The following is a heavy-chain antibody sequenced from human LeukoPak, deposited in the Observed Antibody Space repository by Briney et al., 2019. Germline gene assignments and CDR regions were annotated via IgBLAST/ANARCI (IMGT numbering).Heavy chain of an antibody. V-gene: IGHV3-23*01. D-gene: IGHD1-26*01. CDR1: GFTFSSYA. CDR3: AKRPLVGATTFDY. CDR2: ISGSGGST. J-gene: IGHJ4*02. Sequence: GGSLRLSCAASGFTFSSYAMSWVRQAPGKGLEWVPVISGSGGSTYYADSVKGRFTISRDNSKNTLYLQMNSLRAEDTAVYYCAKRPLVGATTFDYWGQGTLVTVSS.